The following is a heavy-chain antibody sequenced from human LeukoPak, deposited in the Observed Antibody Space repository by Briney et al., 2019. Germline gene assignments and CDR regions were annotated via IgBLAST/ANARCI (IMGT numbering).Heavy chain of an antibody. D-gene: IGHD1-1*01. J-gene: IGHJ6*02. Sequence: GGSLRLSCAASGFIFDTYGMLWVRQAPGKGLEWVAVIVYDGSNKVYADSVKGRFTISRDDSKNTLYLQMNSLRGEDTAVYYCAKEKAIATINYGLDAWGQGTTVTVSS. CDR2: IVYDGSNK. CDR3: AKEKAIATINYGLDA. CDR1: GFIFDTYG. V-gene: IGHV3-30*18.